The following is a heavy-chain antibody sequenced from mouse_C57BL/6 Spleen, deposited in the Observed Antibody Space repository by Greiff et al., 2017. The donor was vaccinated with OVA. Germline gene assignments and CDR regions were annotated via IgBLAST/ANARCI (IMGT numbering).Heavy chain of an antibody. CDR2: INPSNGGT. Sequence: QVQLQQPGTELVKPGASVKLSCKASGYTFTSYWMHWVKQRPGQGLEWIGNINPSNGGTNYNEKFKSKATLTVDKSSSTAYMQLSSLTSEDSAVDYCAEGSSGSPWFAYWGQGTLVTVSA. CDR1: GYTFTSYW. D-gene: IGHD3-2*02. V-gene: IGHV1-53*01. J-gene: IGHJ3*01. CDR3: AEGSSGSPWFAY.